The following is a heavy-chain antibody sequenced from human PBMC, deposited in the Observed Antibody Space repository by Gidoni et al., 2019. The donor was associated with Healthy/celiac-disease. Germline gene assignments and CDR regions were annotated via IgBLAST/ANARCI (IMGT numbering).Heavy chain of an antibody. V-gene: IGHV5-10-1*03. Sequence: EVQLVQSGAEVKKPGESLRISCKGSGYSFTSYWISWVRQMPGKGLEWMGRIDPSDSYTNYSPSFQGHVTISADKSISTAYLQWSSLKASDTAMYYCARPGGIVGALSTYYYYYGMDVWGQGTTVTVSS. CDR1: GYSFTSYW. CDR2: IDPSDSYT. CDR3: ARPGGIVGALSTYYYYYGMDV. J-gene: IGHJ6*02. D-gene: IGHD1-26*01.